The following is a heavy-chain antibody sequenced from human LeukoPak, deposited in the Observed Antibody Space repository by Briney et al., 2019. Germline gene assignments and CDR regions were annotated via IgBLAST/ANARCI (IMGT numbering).Heavy chain of an antibody. CDR2: IYSGGST. V-gene: IGHV3-66*02. Sequence: GGSLRLSCAASGFTVSSNYMSWVRQAPGKGLEWVSVIYSGGSTYYADSVKGRFTISRDNSKNTLYLQMNSLRVEDTAVYYCARGSSGWPTTFDYWGQGTLVTVSS. CDR1: GFTVSSNY. CDR3: ARGSSGWPTTFDY. D-gene: IGHD6-19*01. J-gene: IGHJ4*02.